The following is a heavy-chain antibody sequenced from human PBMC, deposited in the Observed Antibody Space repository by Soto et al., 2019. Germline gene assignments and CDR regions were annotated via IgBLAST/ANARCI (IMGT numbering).Heavy chain of an antibody. CDR1: GGSISGHY. Sequence: SETLSLTCTVSGGSISGHYWIWIRQSPGKRLEWTGYIFYSGSTNYNPSLKSRVTLSVDTSKNQFSLRLSSVTAADTAVYYCARVGSSGWSPDYWGQGTLVTVSS. CDR2: IFYSGST. CDR3: ARVGSSGWSPDY. D-gene: IGHD6-19*01. J-gene: IGHJ4*02. V-gene: IGHV4-59*11.